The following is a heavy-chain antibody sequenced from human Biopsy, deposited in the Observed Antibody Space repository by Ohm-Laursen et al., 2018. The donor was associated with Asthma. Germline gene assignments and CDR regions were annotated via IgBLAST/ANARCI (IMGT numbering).Heavy chain of an antibody. CDR3: AKELFPGWELRRGPDS. J-gene: IGHJ4*02. CDR1: GFAVSRDH. V-gene: IGHV3-66*01. D-gene: IGHD1-26*01. Sequence: SLRLSCAASGFAVSRDHMFWVRQAPGKGLEWVSVIYSGGTSHTADSVRGRSTISRDYSKNTLYLQMHSLRAEDTAVYYCAKELFPGWELRRGPDSWGQGTLVTVSS. CDR2: IYSGGTS.